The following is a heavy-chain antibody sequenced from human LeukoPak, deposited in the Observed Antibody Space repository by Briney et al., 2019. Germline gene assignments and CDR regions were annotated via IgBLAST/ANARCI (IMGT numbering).Heavy chain of an antibody. CDR1: VFTFSSYA. CDR2: ISYDGSNK. V-gene: IGHV3-30*04. D-gene: IGHD6-13*01. CDR3: AKDIAPRLGSSFLKDV. Sequence: GGSLRLSCAASVFTFSSYAMHWVRQAPGKGLEWVAVISYDGSNKYYADSVKGRFTISRDNSKNTLYLQMNSLRAEDTAVYYCAKDIAPRLGSSFLKDVWGKGTTVTVSS. J-gene: IGHJ6*04.